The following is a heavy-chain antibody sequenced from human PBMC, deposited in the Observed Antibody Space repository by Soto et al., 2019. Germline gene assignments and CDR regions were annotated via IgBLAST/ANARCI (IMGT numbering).Heavy chain of an antibody. CDR3: ARDLSDIVVVTAPYGMDV. V-gene: IGHV3-21*01. Sequence: PGGSLRLSCAASGFTFSSYSMNWVRQAPGKGLEWVSSISSSSYIYYADSVKGRFTISRDNAKNSLYLQMNSLRAEDTAVYYCARDLSDIVVVTAPYGMDVWGQGTTVTVSS. CDR2: ISSSSYI. CDR1: GFTFSSYS. J-gene: IGHJ6*02. D-gene: IGHD2-21*02.